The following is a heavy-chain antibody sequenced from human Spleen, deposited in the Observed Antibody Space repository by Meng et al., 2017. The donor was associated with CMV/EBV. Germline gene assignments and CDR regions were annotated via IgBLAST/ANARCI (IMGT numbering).Heavy chain of an antibody. CDR3: ARSDDLSGYYPSYFDS. CDR2: INPIFDTT. D-gene: IGHD3-22*01. V-gene: IGHV1-69*05. Sequence: GGSFRSFAINWVRQAPGQGLEWMGGINPIFDTTNYAQKFQGRVTFTTDESTSTAYMELSSLRSQDAAVYYCARSDDLSGYYPSYFDSWGRGTLVTVSS. J-gene: IGHJ4*02. CDR1: GGSFRSFA.